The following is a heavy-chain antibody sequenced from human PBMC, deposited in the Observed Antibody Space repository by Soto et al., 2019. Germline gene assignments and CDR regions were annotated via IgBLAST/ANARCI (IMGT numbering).Heavy chain of an antibody. CDR1: GFVFSNYG. Sequence: GGSLRLSCAASGFVFSNYGIHWVRQAPGKGLEWVAFISNDGSKKYYGDSVKGRFTISRDNSENTVYLQMTSLRPDDTAVFYCARDVAMPSGLGLGYWGQGTLVTV. CDR2: ISNDGSKK. D-gene: IGHD6-19*01. CDR3: ARDVAMPSGLGLGY. V-gene: IGHV3-30*03. J-gene: IGHJ4*02.